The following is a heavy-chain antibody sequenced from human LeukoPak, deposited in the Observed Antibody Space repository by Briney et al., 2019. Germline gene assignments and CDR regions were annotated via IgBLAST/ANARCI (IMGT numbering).Heavy chain of an antibody. CDR2: INPNSGGT. Sequence: GASVKVSCKASGYTFTGYYMHWVRQAPGQGLEWMGWINPNSGGTNYAQKFQGRVTMTEDTSTDTAYMELSSLRSEDTAVYYCATIGLGWGQGTLVTVSS. CDR3: ATIGLG. D-gene: IGHD1/OR15-1a*01. V-gene: IGHV1-2*02. CDR1: GYTFTGYY. J-gene: IGHJ4*02.